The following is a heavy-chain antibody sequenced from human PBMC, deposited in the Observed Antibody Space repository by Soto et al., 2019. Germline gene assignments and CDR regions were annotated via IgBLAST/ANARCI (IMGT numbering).Heavy chain of an antibody. V-gene: IGHV4-34*01. D-gene: IGHD5-12*01. CDR2: INHSGST. J-gene: IGHJ4*02. Sequence: LSLTCAVYGGSFSGYYWSWIRQPPGKGLEWIGEINHSGSTNYNPSLKSRVTISVDTSKNQFSLKLSSVTAADTAAYYCARRRPGWLQSYYFDYWGQGTLVTVSS. CDR3: ARRRPGWLQSYYFDY. CDR1: GGSFSGYY.